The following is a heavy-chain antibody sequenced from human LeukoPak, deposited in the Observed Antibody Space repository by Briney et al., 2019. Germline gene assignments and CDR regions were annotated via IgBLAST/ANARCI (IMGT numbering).Heavy chain of an antibody. Sequence: SETLSLTCTVSGGSISSSSYYWGWIRQPPGKGLEWIGSIYYSGSTYYNPSLKSRVTISVDTSKNQFSLKLSSVIAADTAVYYCARLGAIRYYYYGMDVWGQGTTVTVSS. CDR1: GGSISSSSYY. D-gene: IGHD1-26*01. CDR2: IYYSGST. V-gene: IGHV4-39*01. J-gene: IGHJ6*02. CDR3: ARLGAIRYYYYGMDV.